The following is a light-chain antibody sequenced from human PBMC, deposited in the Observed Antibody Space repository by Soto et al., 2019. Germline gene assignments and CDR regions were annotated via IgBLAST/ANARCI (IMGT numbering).Light chain of an antibody. Sequence: DIQMTQSPSTLSGSVGDRVTITCRASQTISSWLAWYQQKPGKAPKLLIYKASTLQWGVPSRLSGSGSGTEFTLTISSLQPEDFATYYCQQLNSYPWTFGQGTKVDI. CDR1: QTISSW. V-gene: IGKV1-5*03. CDR2: KAS. J-gene: IGKJ1*01. CDR3: QQLNSYPWT.